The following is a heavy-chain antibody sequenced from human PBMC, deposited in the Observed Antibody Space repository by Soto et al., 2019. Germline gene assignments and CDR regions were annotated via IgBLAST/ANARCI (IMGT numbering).Heavy chain of an antibody. CDR2: IKQDGSEQ. CDR3: AREAV. CDR1: GFTFSGYW. V-gene: IGHV3-7*05. J-gene: IGHJ6*02. Sequence: EVQLVESGGGLVQPGGSLRLSCAASGFTFSGYWMSWVRQAPGKGLEWVANIKQDGSEQFYVDSVKGRFTISRDNAKNSLYLQMNCLRAEVTAVYYCAREAVWGQGTTVTVSS.